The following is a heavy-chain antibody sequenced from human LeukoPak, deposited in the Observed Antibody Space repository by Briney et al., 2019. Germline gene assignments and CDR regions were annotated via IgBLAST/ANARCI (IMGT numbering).Heavy chain of an antibody. CDR3: ARGGGYCSSTSCFFDY. D-gene: IGHD2-2*01. Sequence: GASVKLSCKVSGGTFSSYAISWVRQAPGQGLELMGGIIPIFGTANYAQKFQGRVTITTDESTSTAYMELSSLRSEDTAVYYCARGGGYCSSTSCFFDYWGQGTLVTVSS. V-gene: IGHV1-69*05. CDR2: IIPIFGTA. J-gene: IGHJ4*02. CDR1: GGTFSSYA.